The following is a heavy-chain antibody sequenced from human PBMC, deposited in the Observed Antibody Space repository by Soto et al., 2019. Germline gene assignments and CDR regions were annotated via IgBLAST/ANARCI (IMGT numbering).Heavy chain of an antibody. CDR3: ARDRGMATVPYYYYGMDV. J-gene: IGHJ6*02. V-gene: IGHV3-66*01. CDR2: IYSGGST. Sequence: EVQLVESGGGLVQTGGSLRLSCAASGFTVSSNYMSWVRQAPGKGLEWVSVIYSGGSTYYADSVKGRFTISRDNSKNTLYLQMNSLRAEDTAVYYCARDRGMATVPYYYYGMDVWGQGTTVTVSS. D-gene: IGHD4-4*01. CDR1: GFTVSSNY.